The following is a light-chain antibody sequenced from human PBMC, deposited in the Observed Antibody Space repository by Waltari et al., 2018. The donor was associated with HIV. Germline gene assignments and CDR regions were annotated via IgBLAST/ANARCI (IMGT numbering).Light chain of an antibody. CDR3: CSYAGSRVI. V-gene: IGLV2-11*01. J-gene: IGLJ2*01. CDR1: SNDIGAYNY. Sequence: QSALTQPRSVSGSPGPSVTISCVGTSNDIGAYNYVSWYQQQPGKAPKVMMYDVNKRPSWVPDRFSGAKSGDTASLTISGLQAEDDADYYCCSYAGSRVIFGGGTKLTVL. CDR2: DVN.